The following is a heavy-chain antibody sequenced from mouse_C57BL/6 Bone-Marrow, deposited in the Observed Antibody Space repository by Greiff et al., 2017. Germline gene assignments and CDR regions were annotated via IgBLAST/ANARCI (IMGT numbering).Heavy chain of an antibody. Sequence: QVQLQQPGAELVMPGASVKLSCKASGYTFTSYWMHWVKQRPGQGLEWIGEIDPSDSYTNYNQKFKGKSTLTVDKSSSTAYMQLSSLTSEDSAVYYCAKGENYGYDQAWFAYWGQGTLDTVSA. CDR1: GYTFTSYW. J-gene: IGHJ3*01. D-gene: IGHD2-2*01. CDR2: IDPSDSYT. V-gene: IGHV1-69*01. CDR3: AKGENYGYDQAWFAY.